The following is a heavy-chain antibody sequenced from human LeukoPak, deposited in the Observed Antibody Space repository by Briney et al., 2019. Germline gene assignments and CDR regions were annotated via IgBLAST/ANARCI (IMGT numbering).Heavy chain of an antibody. V-gene: IGHV3-23*01. J-gene: IGHJ4*02. D-gene: IGHD5-12*01. CDR1: GFTFSSYG. Sequence: GGSLRLSCAASGFTFSSYGMSWVRQAPGKGLEWVSAISGSGGSTYYADSVKGRFTISRDNAKNSLYLQMNSLRAEDTAVYYCARVEASGYDYGAFDYWGQGTLVTVSS. CDR2: ISGSGGST. CDR3: ARVEASGYDYGAFDY.